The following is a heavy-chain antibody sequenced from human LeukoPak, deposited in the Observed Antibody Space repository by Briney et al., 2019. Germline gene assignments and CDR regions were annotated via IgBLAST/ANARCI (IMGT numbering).Heavy chain of an antibody. CDR2: IIPIFGTA. CDR1: GGTFSSYA. J-gene: IGHJ6*03. Sequence: ASVKVSCKASGGTFSSYAISWVRQAPGQGLEWMGGIIPIFGTANYAQKFQGRVTITTDESTSTAYMELRSLRSDDTAVYYCARDYSVGVPAAIGYYYYMDVWGKGTTVTVSS. D-gene: IGHD2-2*02. V-gene: IGHV1-69*05. CDR3: ARDYSVGVPAAIGYYYYMDV.